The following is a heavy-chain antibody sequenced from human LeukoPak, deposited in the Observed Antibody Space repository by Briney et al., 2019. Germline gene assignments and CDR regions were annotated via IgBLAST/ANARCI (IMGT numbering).Heavy chain of an antibody. Sequence: GESLRLSCAASGFTFSCCSVNWVRQAPGKGLEWVSSITTSSTYLFYADSVKGRFTISRDNAKNSLYLQMNSLRAEDTAVYYCARSFTGYSMDVWGQGTTVTVPS. J-gene: IGHJ6*02. CDR1: GFTFSCCS. V-gene: IGHV3-21*01. D-gene: IGHD3-10*01. CDR2: ITTSSTYL. CDR3: ARSFTGYSMDV.